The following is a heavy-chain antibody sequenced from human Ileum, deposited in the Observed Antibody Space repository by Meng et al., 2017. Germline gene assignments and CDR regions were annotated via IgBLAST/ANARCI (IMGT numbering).Heavy chain of an antibody. D-gene: IGHD3-10*01. V-gene: IGHV4-61*01. CDR3: ARFYGSGTFEVHDY. J-gene: IGHJ4*02. CDR2: IHYSGSR. CDR1: GGSVSSASYY. Sequence: QGQRQGSGPGLVRPSETLSLTCNVSGGSVSSASYYWSWIRQPPGKGLEWIGLIHYSGSRNYNPSLKSRVTMSVDTSKNQVSLRLTSVTAADTAVYYCARFYGSGTFEVHDYWGQGTLVTVSS.